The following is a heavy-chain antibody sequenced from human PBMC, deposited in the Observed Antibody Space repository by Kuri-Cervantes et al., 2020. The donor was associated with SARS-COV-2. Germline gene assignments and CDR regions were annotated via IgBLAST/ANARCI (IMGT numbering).Heavy chain of an antibody. Sequence: GGSLRLSCAASGFTFSDYYMSWVRQAPGKGLAWVAVISNNGNNKYYADSVKGRFTISRDNSKNTLYLQMNSLRAEDTAVYYCAKGGNRDNWFDPWGQGTLVTVSS. J-gene: IGHJ5*02. CDR3: AKGGNRDNWFDP. CDR2: ISNNGNNK. CDR1: GFTFSDYY. V-gene: IGHV3-30*18. D-gene: IGHD1-14*01.